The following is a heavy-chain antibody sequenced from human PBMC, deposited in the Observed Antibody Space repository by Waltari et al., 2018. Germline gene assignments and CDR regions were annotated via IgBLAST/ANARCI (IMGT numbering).Heavy chain of an antibody. CDR2: IKGGGREE. CDR3: AQMSYDTVSGAWSWFDS. J-gene: IGHJ5*01. Sequence: AQPVAFGGGVVEPGGSRRLSCTASGLSLKTPWMTWVRQAPGRRLERVANIKGGGREEGYVDSVKGRFSIPRDNGKNSVFRQMASLRAEDTAMYYCAQMSYDTVSGAWSWFDSWGPGTLVTVSS. D-gene: IGHD6-19*01. CDR1: GLSLKTPW. V-gene: IGHV3-7*03.